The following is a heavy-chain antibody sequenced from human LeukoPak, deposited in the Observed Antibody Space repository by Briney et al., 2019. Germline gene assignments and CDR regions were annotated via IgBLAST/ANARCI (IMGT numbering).Heavy chain of an antibody. V-gene: IGHV3-30*18. CDR1: GFTFSSYG. Sequence: GGSLRLSCAASGFTFSSYGMRWVRQAPGEGLEWGAVISYDGSNKYYADSVKGRFTISRDNSKSTLYLQMNSLRAEDTAVYYCAKDLRWIAAAGQDDAFDIWGQGTTVTVS. D-gene: IGHD6-13*01. J-gene: IGHJ3*02. CDR3: AKDLRWIAAAGQDDAFDI. CDR2: ISYDGSNK.